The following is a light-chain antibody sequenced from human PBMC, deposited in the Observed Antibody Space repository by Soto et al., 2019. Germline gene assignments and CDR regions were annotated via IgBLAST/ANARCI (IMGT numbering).Light chain of an antibody. J-gene: IGLJ1*01. CDR1: SSDVGGYNY. CDR3: SSYTSSSTRV. CDR2: DVS. V-gene: IGLV2-14*03. Sequence: QSVLTQPASVSGSPGQSITISCTGTSSDVGGYNYVSWYQQHPGKAPKLMIYDVSNRPSGVSNRFSGSKSGNTAFLSISGLQTEDEADYYCSSYTSSSTRVFGTGT.